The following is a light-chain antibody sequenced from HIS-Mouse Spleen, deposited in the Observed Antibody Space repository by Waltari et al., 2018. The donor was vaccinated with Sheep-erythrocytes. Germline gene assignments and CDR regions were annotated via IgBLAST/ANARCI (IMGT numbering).Light chain of an antibody. V-gene: IGKV3-11*01. J-gene: IGKJ1*01. CDR3: QQRSNWPQPWT. CDR2: DAS. Sequence: EIVLTQSPATLSLSPGERPNFSCRASQSVSSYLAWYQQKPGQAPRLLIYDASNRATGIPARFSGSGSGTDFTLTISSLEPEDFAVYYCQQRSNWPQPWTFGQGTKVEIK. CDR1: QSVSSY.